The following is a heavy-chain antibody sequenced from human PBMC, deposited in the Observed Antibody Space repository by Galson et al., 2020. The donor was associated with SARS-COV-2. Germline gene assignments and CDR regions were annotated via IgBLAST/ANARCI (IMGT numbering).Heavy chain of an antibody. CDR2: IYWGDDQ. V-gene: IGHV2-5*02. D-gene: IGHD3-10*01. CDR3: THCSGAGNSCRLDY. J-gene: IGHJ4*02. CDR1: GFSLSTSEAG. Sequence: SGPTLVKPTQTLTLTCAFSGFSLSTSEAGVAWIRRPPGKALEWLALIYWGDDQRYSPSLKNRLTISTDTYGNQVVLTMTNMDPVDTATYYCTHCSGAGNSCRLDYWGQGTLVTVSS.